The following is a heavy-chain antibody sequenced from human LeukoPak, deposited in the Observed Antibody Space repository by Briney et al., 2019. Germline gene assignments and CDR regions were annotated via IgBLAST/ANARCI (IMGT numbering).Heavy chain of an antibody. CDR3: ARGNQLLQWATWFDP. D-gene: IGHD2-2*01. V-gene: IGHV4-39*07. J-gene: IGHJ5*02. CDR2: IYYSGST. Sequence: SETLSLTCTVSGGSISSSSYYWGWIRQPPGKGLEWIGSIYYSGSTYYNPSLKSRVTISVDTSKNQFSLKLSSVTAADTAVYYCARGNQLLQWATWFDPWGQGTLVTVSS. CDR1: GGSISSSSYY.